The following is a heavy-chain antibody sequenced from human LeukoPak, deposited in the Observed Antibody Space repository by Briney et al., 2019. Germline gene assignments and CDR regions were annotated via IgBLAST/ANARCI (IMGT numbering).Heavy chain of an antibody. D-gene: IGHD2-2*01. CDR2: INHSGST. J-gene: IGHJ6*02. CDR1: GASFSGYY. CDR3: ARVSYCSSTGCYLRGYYGMDV. Sequence: SETLSLTCAVYGASFSGYYWSWLRQPPGKGLEWLGEINHSGSTNYNPSLKSRVTISVDTSKNQFSLKLSSVTAADTAVYYCARVSYCSSTGCYLRGYYGMDVWGQGTTVTVSS. V-gene: IGHV4-34*01.